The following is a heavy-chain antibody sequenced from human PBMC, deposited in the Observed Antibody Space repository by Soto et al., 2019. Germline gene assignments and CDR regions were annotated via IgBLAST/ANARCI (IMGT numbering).Heavy chain of an antibody. D-gene: IGHD2-21*01. J-gene: IGHJ5*02. CDR1: GYTFTSYP. CDR3: ARGTGSVVVLSVWFDP. Sequence: ASVKVSCKASGYTFTSYPIHWVRQAPGQRLEWMGRINAGNDNTKYSQKFQGRLTITRDTSANTAYMKLSSLRSEDTAVYYCARGTGSVVVLSVWFDPWGQGTLVTVYS. V-gene: IGHV1-3*01. CDR2: INAGNDNT.